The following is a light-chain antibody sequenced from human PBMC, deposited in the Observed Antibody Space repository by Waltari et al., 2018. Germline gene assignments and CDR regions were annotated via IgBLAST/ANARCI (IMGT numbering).Light chain of an antibody. CDR2: GAS. Sequence: EIVMTQSPATLSVSPGERATLSCRASQSVSINLAWYQQKPGQAPRLLIYGASTRATGIPARFSGSGSGTGFTLTISSLQSEDFAVYYCQHYNNWPYTFGQGTKLEIK. V-gene: IGKV3-15*01. J-gene: IGKJ2*01. CDR1: QSVSIN. CDR3: QHYNNWPYT.